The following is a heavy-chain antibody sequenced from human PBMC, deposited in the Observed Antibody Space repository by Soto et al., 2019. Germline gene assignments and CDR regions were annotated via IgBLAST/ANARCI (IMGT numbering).Heavy chain of an antibody. CDR1: GGSISTGGYY. V-gene: IGHV4-31*03. CDR3: ARKGSYGTDS. D-gene: IGHD5-18*01. CDR2: MHYSGST. Sequence: TLSLTCTVSGGSISTGGYYWSWIRQHPEKGLEWIGYMHYSGSTYYNPSLKSRVTMSVDTSKNQFSLKLTSMTAADTAVYYCARKGSYGTDSWGQGTLVTVSS. J-gene: IGHJ5*01.